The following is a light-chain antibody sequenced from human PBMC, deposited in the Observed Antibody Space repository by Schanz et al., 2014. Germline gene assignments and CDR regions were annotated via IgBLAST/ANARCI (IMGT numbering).Light chain of an antibody. Sequence: EIVLTQSPATLSLSPGEGATLSCRASETVDYYLAWYQQKPGQAPRLLIYDASNRAPGIPARFSGSGSGTEFTLTISSLQSEDFAVYYCQQYNIWPPVTFGQGTKVDIK. V-gene: IGKV3D-15*01. J-gene: IGKJ1*01. CDR2: DAS. CDR1: ETVDYY. CDR3: QQYNIWPPVT.